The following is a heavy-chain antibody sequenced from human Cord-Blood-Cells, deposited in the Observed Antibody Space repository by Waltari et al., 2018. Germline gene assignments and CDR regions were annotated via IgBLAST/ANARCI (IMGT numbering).Heavy chain of an antibody. CDR2: ISWNSGSI. Sequence: EVQLVESGGGLVQPGRSLRLSCAASVFPFDDYAMHCVRHAPGTGREWVSGISWNSGSIGYADSVKGRFTISRDNAKNSLYLQTNSLRAEDTALYYCAKDLAYSSSSAFDYWGQGTLVTVSS. D-gene: IGHD6-6*01. CDR1: VFPFDDYA. J-gene: IGHJ4*02. CDR3: AKDLAYSSSSAFDY. V-gene: IGHV3-9*01.